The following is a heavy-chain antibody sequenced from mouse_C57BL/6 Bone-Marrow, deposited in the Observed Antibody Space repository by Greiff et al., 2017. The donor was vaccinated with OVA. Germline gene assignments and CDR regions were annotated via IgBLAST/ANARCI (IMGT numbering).Heavy chain of an antibody. CDR2: IDPEDGET. V-gene: IGHV14-2*01. J-gene: IGHJ1*03. CDR3: ARSVDYYGSSYGGDWYFDV. Sequence: EVKLVESGAELVKPGASVKLSCTASGFNIKDYYMHWVKQRTEQGLEWIGRIDPEDGETKYAPKFQGKATITADTSSNTAYLQLSSLTSEDTAVYYCARSVDYYGSSYGGDWYFDVWGTGTTVTVSS. CDR1: GFNIKDYY. D-gene: IGHD1-1*01.